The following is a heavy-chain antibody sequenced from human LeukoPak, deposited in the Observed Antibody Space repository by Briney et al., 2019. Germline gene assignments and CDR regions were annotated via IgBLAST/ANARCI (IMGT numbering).Heavy chain of an antibody. J-gene: IGHJ4*02. CDR2: IYTSGST. D-gene: IGHD5-24*01. V-gene: IGHV4-4*09. CDR3: ARHARRDGYNYLGTFDY. CDR1: GGSISSHY. Sequence: SETLSLTCTVSGGSISSHYWSWIRQPPGKGLEWIGYIYTSGSTNYNPSLKSRVTISVDTSKNQFSLKLSSVTAADTAVYYCARHARRDGYNYLGTFDYWGQGTLVTVSS.